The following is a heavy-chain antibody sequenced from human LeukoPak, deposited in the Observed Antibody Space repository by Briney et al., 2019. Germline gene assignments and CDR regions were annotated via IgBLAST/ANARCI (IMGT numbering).Heavy chain of an antibody. J-gene: IGHJ3*02. CDR3: ARDWYNNPDAFDI. CDR2: ISSSSSYI. Sequence: PGGSLRLSCAASGFTFSSYSMNWVRQAPGQGMEWVSSISSSSSYINYADSVKGRFTISRDNAKNSLYLQIHSLRAEDTAVYYCARDWYNNPDAFDIWGQGTMVTVSS. CDR1: GFTFSSYS. D-gene: IGHD1-1*01. V-gene: IGHV3-21*01.